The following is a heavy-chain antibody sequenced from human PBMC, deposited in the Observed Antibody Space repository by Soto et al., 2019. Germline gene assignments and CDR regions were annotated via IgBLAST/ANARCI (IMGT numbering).Heavy chain of an antibody. Sequence: EVQLVESGGGLVQPGGSLRLSGAASGFTFTSYWMTWVRQAPGKGLEWVANIKQDGGEKYYVGSVKGRFTISRYNAEHSVYLQSHSLRAEDAAVYYCVRGASQTWGTYPLDYWGQGTLVTVS. CDR2: IKQDGGEK. J-gene: IGHJ4*02. CDR1: GFTFTSYW. V-gene: IGHV3-7*04. CDR3: VRGASQTWGTYPLDY. D-gene: IGHD3-16*02.